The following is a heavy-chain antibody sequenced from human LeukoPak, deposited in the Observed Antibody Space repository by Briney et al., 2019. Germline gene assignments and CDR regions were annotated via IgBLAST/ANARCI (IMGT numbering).Heavy chain of an antibody. J-gene: IGHJ4*02. CDR1: GFTFSNYW. D-gene: IGHD2-2*01. Sequence: GGSLRLSCSASGFTFSNYWMSWVRQAPGKGLEWVANIKQDESEKYYVDSVKGRFTISRDNAKSSLYLQMNSLRAKDTAVYYCARALDSSSSRYQAFEEWGQGTLVTVSS. CDR2: IKQDESEK. CDR3: ARALDSSSSRYQAFEE. V-gene: IGHV3-7*01.